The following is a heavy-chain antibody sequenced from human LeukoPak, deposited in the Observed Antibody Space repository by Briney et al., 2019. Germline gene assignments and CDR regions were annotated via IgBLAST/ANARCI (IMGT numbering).Heavy chain of an antibody. Sequence: PGGSLRLSCAASGFTFSNYAFVWVRQAPGKGLEWVSAISGSGGRTIHADSVKGRFTISRDNSRNTLYLQMNSLRADDTAIYYCGRDSNGDYVGAFDFWGQGTMVSVSS. CDR2: ISGSGGRT. CDR1: GFTFSNYA. V-gene: IGHV3-23*01. D-gene: IGHD4-17*01. CDR3: GRDSNGDYVGAFDF. J-gene: IGHJ3*01.